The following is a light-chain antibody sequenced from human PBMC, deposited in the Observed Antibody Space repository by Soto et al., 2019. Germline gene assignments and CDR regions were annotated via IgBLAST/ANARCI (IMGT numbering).Light chain of an antibody. CDR2: GAS. V-gene: IGKV1-9*01. CDR3: QQTRAYPST. CDR1: QDITSC. J-gene: IGKJ4*01. Sequence: IQLTQSPSSLSASVGDSVTITCRASQDITSCLAWYQQKPGKAPNLLIYGASTLQSGVPSRFSGSGSGTDFTLTISSLQAEDFASYYCQQTRAYPSTFGGGTKVDIK.